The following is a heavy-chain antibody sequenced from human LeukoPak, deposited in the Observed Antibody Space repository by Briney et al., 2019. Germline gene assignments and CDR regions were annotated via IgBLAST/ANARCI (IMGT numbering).Heavy chain of an antibody. CDR2: ISGSGGST. D-gene: IGHD3-3*02. Sequence: PGGSLRLSCAASGFTVSNNYMRWVRQAPGKGLEWVSAISGSGGSTYYADSVKGRFTISRDNSKNTLYLQMNSLRAEDTAVYYCAKGALLEWLFGWFDPWGQGTLVTVSS. J-gene: IGHJ5*02. CDR1: GFTVSNNY. CDR3: AKGALLEWLFGWFDP. V-gene: IGHV3-23*01.